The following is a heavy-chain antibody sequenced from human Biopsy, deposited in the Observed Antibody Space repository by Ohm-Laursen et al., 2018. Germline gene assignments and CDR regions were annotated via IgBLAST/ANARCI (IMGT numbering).Heavy chain of an antibody. CDR3: ARGYSRRVSIFEASIYWFDT. CDR1: GGAFTNYA. CDR2: MIPSSGKT. V-gene: IGHV1-8*02. J-gene: IGHJ5*02. D-gene: IGHD6-6*01. Sequence: SSVKVSCKASGGAFTNYAVNWVRQARGQGLEWMGWMIPSSGKTGYAQRFQGRVTLTMNTSISTAYMELSGLRSEDTAVYFCARGYSRRVSIFEASIYWFDTWGQGTLVTVSS.